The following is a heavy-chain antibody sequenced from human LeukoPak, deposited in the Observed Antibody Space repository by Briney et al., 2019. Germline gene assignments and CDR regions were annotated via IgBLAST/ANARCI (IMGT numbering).Heavy chain of an antibody. CDR3: ARHLLRYFDWFHYGMDV. CDR2: IDPSGSYT. D-gene: IGHD3-9*01. V-gene: IGHV5-10-1*01. Sequence: GESLKISCKGSGYSFTSYWISWVRQMPGKGLEWMGRIDPSGSYTNYSPSFQGHVTISADKSISTAYLQWSSLKASDTAMYYCARHLLRYFDWFHYGMDVWGKGTTVTVSS. CDR1: GYSFTSYW. J-gene: IGHJ6*04.